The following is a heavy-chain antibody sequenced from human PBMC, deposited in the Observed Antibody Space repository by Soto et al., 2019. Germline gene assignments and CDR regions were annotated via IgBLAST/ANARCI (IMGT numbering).Heavy chain of an antibody. CDR1: GFTLSSYT. V-gene: IGHV3-21*01. D-gene: IGHD3-9*01. CDR3: TREHVVTIFRRGQRGSFDN. J-gene: IGHJ4*02. CDR2: ITSGSGYI. Sequence: PGGSLRLSCAASGFTLSSYTMNWVRQAPGKGLEWVAFITSGSGYIYYADSVKGRFTISRDDANNSLFLQMSSLRAEDTAVYYCTREHVVTIFRRGQRGSFDNWSQGTLVTVSS.